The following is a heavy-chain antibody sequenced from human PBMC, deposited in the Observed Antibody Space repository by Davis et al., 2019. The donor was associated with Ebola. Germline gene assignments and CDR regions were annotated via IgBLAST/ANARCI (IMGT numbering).Heavy chain of an antibody. CDR3: AAYDDAGVAATLDY. V-gene: IGHV1-18*01. CDR2: ISAYNGNT. J-gene: IGHJ4*02. Sequence: ASVKVSCKASGYTFTSYGISWVRQAPGQGLEWMGWISAYNGNTNYAQKLQGRVTMTTDTSTSTAYMELRSLRSDDTAVYYCAAYDDAGVAATLDYWGQGTLVTVSS. CDR1: GYTFTSYG. D-gene: IGHD2-15*01.